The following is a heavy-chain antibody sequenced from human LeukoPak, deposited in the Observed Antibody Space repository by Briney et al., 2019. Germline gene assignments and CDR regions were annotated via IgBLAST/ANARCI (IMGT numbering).Heavy chain of an antibody. Sequence: SQTLSLTCAISGDSVSSNSAAWNWIRQSPSRGLEWLGSTYYRSKWYNDYAASVKSRITINPDTSKNQFSLLLNSVTPEDTAVYYCARDNGVAKYYFDYWGQGTLVTVSS. CDR1: GDSVSSNSAA. CDR2: TYYRSKWYN. V-gene: IGHV6-1*01. J-gene: IGHJ4*02. CDR3: ARDNGVAKYYFDY. D-gene: IGHD3-3*01.